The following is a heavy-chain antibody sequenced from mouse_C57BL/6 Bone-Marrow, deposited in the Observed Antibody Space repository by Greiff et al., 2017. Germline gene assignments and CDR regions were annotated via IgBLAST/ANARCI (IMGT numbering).Heavy chain of an antibody. CDR1: GYTFPSYW. J-gene: IGHJ1*01. V-gene: IGHV1-55*01. CDR2: IYPASGST. D-gene: IGHD1-1*01. Sequence: VQLQQPGAELVKPGASVKMSCKASGYTFPSYWITWVKQRPGQGLEWIGDIYPASGSTNYNEKFKSKATLPVDTSSSTAYMQLSSLTSEDSAVYYCDTTVVVRHGYIGVWGAGTSGTVSS. CDR3: DTTVVVRHGYIGV.